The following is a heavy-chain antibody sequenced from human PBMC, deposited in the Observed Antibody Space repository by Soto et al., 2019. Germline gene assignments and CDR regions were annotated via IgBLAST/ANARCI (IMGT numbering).Heavy chain of an antibody. CDR2: IYYSGST. D-gene: IGHD6-13*01. V-gene: IGHV4-30-4*01. CDR1: GGSISSGDYY. CDR3: ARDGIAPESFDY. Sequence: PSETLSLTCTVSGGSISSGDYYWSWIRQPPGKGLEWIGYIYYSGSTYYNPSLKSRVTISVDTSKNQFSLKLSSVTAADTAVYYCARDGIAPESFDYWGQGTLVTAPQ. J-gene: IGHJ4*02.